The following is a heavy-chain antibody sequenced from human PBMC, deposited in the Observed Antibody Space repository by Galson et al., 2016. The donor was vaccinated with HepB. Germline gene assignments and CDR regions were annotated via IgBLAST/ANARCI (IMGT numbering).Heavy chain of an antibody. D-gene: IGHD1-14*01. CDR3: ARITISPGFYFDN. V-gene: IGHV3-7*03. J-gene: IGHJ4*02. Sequence: SLRLSCAASGFTFSSYWMAWVRQAPGKGLEWVATIKKDGSEKYYVDSLKGRFTISKDNAKNLLHLQMNSLRNGDTAVYFCARITISPGFYFDNWGQGALVTVSS. CDR1: GFTFSSYW. CDR2: IKKDGSEK.